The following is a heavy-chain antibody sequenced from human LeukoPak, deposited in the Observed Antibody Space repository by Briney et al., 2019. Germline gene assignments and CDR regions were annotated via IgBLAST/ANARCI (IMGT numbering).Heavy chain of an antibody. J-gene: IGHJ4*02. V-gene: IGHV3-21*01. D-gene: IGHD3-16*02. CDR2: ISYDTTYK. CDR1: GFSFSKYG. Sequence: GGSLRLSCVASGFSFSKYGMHWVRQAPGKGLHWVSSISYDTTYKYYADSVKGRFTISRDNARDSLYLQMNSLRPEDTAVYYCARSHEGLRELSPDYWSQGILVTVSS. CDR3: ARSHEGLRELSPDY.